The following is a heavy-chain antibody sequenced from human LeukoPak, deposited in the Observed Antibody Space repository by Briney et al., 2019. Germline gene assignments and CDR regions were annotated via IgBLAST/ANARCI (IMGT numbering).Heavy chain of an antibody. CDR3: AKDPRRYSRTGGYFDY. D-gene: IGHD6-13*01. CDR2: ISSSSSYI. Sequence: GGSLRLSCAASGFTVNSNYMSWVRQAPGKGLEWVSSISSSSSYIYYADSVKGRFTISRDNAKNSLYLQMNSLRAEDTAVYYCAKDPRRYSRTGGYFDYWGQGTLVTVSS. V-gene: IGHV3-21*01. J-gene: IGHJ4*02. CDR1: GFTVNSNY.